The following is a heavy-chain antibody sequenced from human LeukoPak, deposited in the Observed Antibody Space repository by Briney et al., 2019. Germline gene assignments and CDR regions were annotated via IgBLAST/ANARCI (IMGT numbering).Heavy chain of an antibody. CDR1: GLTFSSYS. Sequence: GGSLRLSCAASGLTFSSYSMNWVRQAPGKGLEWLSYISSSSSTIYYADSVKGRFTISRDNAKNSLYLQMNSLRAEDTAVYYCARDSHGLLWFGERPVYWGQGTLVTVSS. J-gene: IGHJ4*02. V-gene: IGHV3-48*01. CDR2: ISSSSSTI. CDR3: ARDSHGLLWFGERPVY. D-gene: IGHD3-10*01.